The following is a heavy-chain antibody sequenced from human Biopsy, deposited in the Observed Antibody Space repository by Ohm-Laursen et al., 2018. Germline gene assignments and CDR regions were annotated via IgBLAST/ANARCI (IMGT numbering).Heavy chain of an antibody. CDR1: GYTVNDYF. CDR2: ISPNSGGT. V-gene: IGHV1-2*02. CDR3: TRDIMNTIAGLVARSDVFDV. J-gene: IGHJ3*01. D-gene: IGHD3-16*02. Sequence: SVKVSCKASGYTVNDYFLHWLRQAPGQGPEWMGWISPNSGGTNYAQKLQGRVSMTTDTSAATVYMELSSLTSDDTAVYYCTRDIMNTIAGLVARSDVFDVWGQGTMVTVSS.